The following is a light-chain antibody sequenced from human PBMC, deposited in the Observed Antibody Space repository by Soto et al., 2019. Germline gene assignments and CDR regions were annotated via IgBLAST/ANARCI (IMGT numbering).Light chain of an antibody. CDR2: VAS. Sequence: EIVMTQSPATLSVSPGERATLSCRASQSVSSNLAWYQQKPGQAPSLLIYVASTRATGIPARFSGSGSGTEFPLTISSRQSEDFAVYYCQQYNNWPPRTFGQGTKVEIK. CDR1: QSVSSN. CDR3: QQYNNWPPRT. V-gene: IGKV3-15*01. J-gene: IGKJ1*01.